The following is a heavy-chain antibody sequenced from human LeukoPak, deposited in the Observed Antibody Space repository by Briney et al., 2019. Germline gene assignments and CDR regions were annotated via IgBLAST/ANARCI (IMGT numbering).Heavy chain of an antibody. V-gene: IGHV3-74*01. CDR3: ASHTGAGVAFRPFHI. D-gene: IGHD2-8*01. Sequence: GGSLRLSCAASGFTLSSYWMHWVRQVPGKGLVWVSRINPDGGTTTYADSVKGRFTISRDNAKNTLYLQMNSLRAEDTAVYYCASHTGAGVAFRPFHIWGQGTMVTVSS. CDR2: INPDGGTT. CDR1: GFTLSSYW. J-gene: IGHJ3*02.